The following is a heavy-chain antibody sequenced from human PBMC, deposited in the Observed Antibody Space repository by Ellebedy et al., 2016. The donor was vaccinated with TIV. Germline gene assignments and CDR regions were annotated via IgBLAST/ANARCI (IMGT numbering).Heavy chain of an antibody. CDR1: GGSVSSGSYY. V-gene: IGHV4-61*01. CDR3: ARSSQWLSPTPDFDY. CDR2: INHSGST. D-gene: IGHD3-22*01. J-gene: IGHJ4*02. Sequence: SETLSLXXTVSGGSVSSGSYYWSWIRQPPGKGLEWIGEINHSGSTNYNPSLKSRVTISVDTSKNQFSLKLSSVTAADTAVYYCARSSQWLSPTPDFDYWGQGTLVTVSS.